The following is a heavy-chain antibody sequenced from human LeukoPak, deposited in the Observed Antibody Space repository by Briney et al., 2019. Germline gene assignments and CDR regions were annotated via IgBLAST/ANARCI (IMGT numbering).Heavy chain of an antibody. CDR3: ARVGYYDILTAYYADY. CDR2: IIPIFGTA. D-gene: IGHD3-9*01. J-gene: IGHJ4*02. Sequence: ASVKVSCKASGGTFSSYAISWVRQAPGHGLEWMGGIIPIFGTANYAQKFQGRVTITTDESTSTAYMELSSLRSEDTAVYYCARVGYYDILTAYYADYWGQGTLVTVSS. V-gene: IGHV1-69*05. CDR1: GGTFSSYA.